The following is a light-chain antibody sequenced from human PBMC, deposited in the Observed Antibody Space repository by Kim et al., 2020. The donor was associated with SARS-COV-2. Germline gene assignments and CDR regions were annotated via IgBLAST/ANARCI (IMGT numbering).Light chain of an antibody. CDR3: QVWDSSSDHAV. CDR2: YDS. J-gene: IGLJ7*01. V-gene: IGLV3-21*04. Sequence: GKTARITCGGNNIGSKSVHWYQQKPGQAPVLVIYYDSDRPSGIPERFSGSNSGNTATLTISRVEAGDEADYYCQVWDSSSDHAVFGGGTQLTVL. CDR1: NIGSKS.